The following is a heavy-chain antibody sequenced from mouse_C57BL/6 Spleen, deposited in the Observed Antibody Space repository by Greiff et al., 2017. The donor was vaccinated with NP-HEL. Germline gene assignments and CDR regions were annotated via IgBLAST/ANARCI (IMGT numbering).Heavy chain of an antibody. CDR3: ARAATITRDFDY. Sequence: QVHVKQSGAELVKPGASVKLSCKASGYTFTSYWMHWVKQRPGQGLEWIGMIHPNSGSTNYNEKFKSKATLTVDKSSSTAYMQLSSLTSEDSAVYYGARAATITRDFDYWGQGTTLTVSS. V-gene: IGHV1-64*01. CDR2: IHPNSGST. D-gene: IGHD2-4*01. J-gene: IGHJ2*01. CDR1: GYTFTSYW.